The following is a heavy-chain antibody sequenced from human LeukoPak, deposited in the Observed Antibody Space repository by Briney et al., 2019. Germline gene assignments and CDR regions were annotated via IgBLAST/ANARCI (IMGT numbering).Heavy chain of an antibody. CDR2: IWYDGSNK. CDR1: GFTFSSYG. Sequence: PGGSLRLSCAASGFTFSSYGMHWVRQAPGKGLEWEAVIWYDGSNKYYADSVKGRFTISRDNSKNTLYLQMNSLRAEDTAVYYCARGPYYYDSSGYFQHWGQGTLVTVSS. V-gene: IGHV3-33*01. D-gene: IGHD3-22*01. J-gene: IGHJ1*01. CDR3: ARGPYYYDSSGYFQH.